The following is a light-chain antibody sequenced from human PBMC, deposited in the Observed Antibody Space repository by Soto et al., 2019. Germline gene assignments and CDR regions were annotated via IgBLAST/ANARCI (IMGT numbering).Light chain of an antibody. CDR2: GAS. J-gene: IGKJ1*01. V-gene: IGKV3-11*01. CDR1: QTVRDN. CDR3: QQRSNWPRT. Sequence: EVVMTQSPATLSVSPCERATLSSRASQTVRDNLGWYQQKPGQPPRLLIYGASNRATGIPARFSGSGSGTDFTLTISSLEPEDFAVYYCQQRSNWPRTFGQGTKVDIK.